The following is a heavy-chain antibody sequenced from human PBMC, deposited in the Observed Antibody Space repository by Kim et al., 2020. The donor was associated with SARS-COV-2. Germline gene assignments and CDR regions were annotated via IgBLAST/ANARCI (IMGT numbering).Heavy chain of an antibody. CDR1: GFTFSSYG. Sequence: GGSLRLSCAASGFTFSSYGMHWVRQAPGKGLEWVAVIWYDGSNKYYADSVKGRFTISRDNSKNTLYLQMNSLRAEDTAVYYCARGLLSSSHNLFYYYYGMDVWGQGTTVTVSS. V-gene: IGHV3-33*01. CDR2: IWYDGSNK. J-gene: IGHJ6*02. D-gene: IGHD6-13*01. CDR3: ARGLLSSSHNLFYYYYGMDV.